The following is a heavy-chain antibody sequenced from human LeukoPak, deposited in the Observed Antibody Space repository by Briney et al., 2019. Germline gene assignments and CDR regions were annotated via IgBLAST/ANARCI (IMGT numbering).Heavy chain of an antibody. V-gene: IGHV1-3*01. D-gene: IGHD3-3*01. J-gene: IGHJ6*03. CDR2: INAGNGNT. CDR3: ARNFLEWLSPLDYYYYMDV. CDR1: GYTFTSYA. Sequence: GASVKVSCKASGYTFTSYAMHWVRQAPGQRLEWMGWINAGNGNTKYSQKFQGRVTITRDTSASTAYMELSSLRSEDTAVYYCARNFLEWLSPLDYYYYMDVWGKGTTVTVSS.